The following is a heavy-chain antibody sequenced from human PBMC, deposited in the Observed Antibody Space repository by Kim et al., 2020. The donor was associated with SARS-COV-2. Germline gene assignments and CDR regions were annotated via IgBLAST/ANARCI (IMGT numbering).Heavy chain of an antibody. J-gene: IGHJ6*02. CDR1: GYTFTGYY. D-gene: IGHD1-7*01. V-gene: IGHV1-2*02. CDR3: ARGEELLSYGTQDYYYYGMDV. Sequence: ASVKVSCKASGYTFTGYYMHWVRQAPGQGLEWMGWINPNSGGTNYAQKFQGRVTMTRDTSISTAYMELSRLRSDDTAVYYCARGEELLSYGTQDYYYYGMDVWGQGTTVTVSS. CDR2: INPNSGGT.